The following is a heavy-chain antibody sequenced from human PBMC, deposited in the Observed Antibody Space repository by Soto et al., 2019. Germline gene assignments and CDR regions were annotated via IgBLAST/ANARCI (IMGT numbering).Heavy chain of an antibody. V-gene: IGHV1-18*01. Sequence: QVQLVQSAPELTKPGASVKVSCRVSGHISGHYGISWVRLRAGQGLEWMGWISAHRGHTNYAHKFRGRVTMPTDASPARVSMELTHLLSAGTAVYFCARDGDPWDKGFCDNWGQGNLVTVSS. CDR2: ISAHRGHT. CDR1: GHISGHYG. D-gene: IGHD1-26*01. CDR3: ARDGDPWDKGFCDN. J-gene: IGHJ4*02.